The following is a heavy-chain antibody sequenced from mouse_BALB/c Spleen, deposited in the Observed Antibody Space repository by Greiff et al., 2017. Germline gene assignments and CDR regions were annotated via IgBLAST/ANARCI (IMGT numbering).Heavy chain of an antibody. D-gene: IGHD1-1*01. J-gene: IGHJ2*01. CDR3: ARGDYYGSGYCDY. CDR2: ISSGGSYT. CDR1: GFTFSSYA. Sequence: EVMLVESGGGLVKPGGSLKLSCAASGFTFSSYAMSWVRQSPEKRLEWVAEISSGGSYTYYPDTVTGRFTISRDNAKNTLYLEMSSLRSEDTAMYYCARGDYYGSGYCDYWGQGTTLTVTS. V-gene: IGHV5-9-4*01.